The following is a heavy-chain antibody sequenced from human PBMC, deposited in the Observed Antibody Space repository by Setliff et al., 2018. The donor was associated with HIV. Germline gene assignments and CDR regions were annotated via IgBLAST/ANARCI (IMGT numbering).Heavy chain of an antibody. J-gene: IGHJ4*02. D-gene: IGHD6-25*01. Sequence: GSLRLSCAASGFSVSSSYMSWVRQTPGEGLEWVSSIYSSGDTYHADSVKGRFTLSRDNSKNTVYLQMNSLRPEDTAVYYCARPRPYNSALDYWGQGTLVTVSS. CDR2: IYSSGDT. CDR3: ARPRPYNSALDY. CDR1: GFSVSSSY. V-gene: IGHV3-66*02.